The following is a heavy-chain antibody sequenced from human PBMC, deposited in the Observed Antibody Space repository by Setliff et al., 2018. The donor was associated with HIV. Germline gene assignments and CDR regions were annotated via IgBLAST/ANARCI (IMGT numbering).Heavy chain of an antibody. CDR2: IKSKSYDGTT. V-gene: IGHV3-15*01. Sequence: GGSLRLSCAASGFTFSNAWMSWVRQAPGKGLEWVGRIKSKSYDGTTDYAAPVKGRFTISRDDSKNTLYLQMKRLKTEYTAVYYCTTEVFKEWLVGEYWGQGTLVTVSS. CDR3: TTEVFKEWLVGEY. J-gene: IGHJ4*02. D-gene: IGHD6-19*01. CDR1: GFTFSNAW.